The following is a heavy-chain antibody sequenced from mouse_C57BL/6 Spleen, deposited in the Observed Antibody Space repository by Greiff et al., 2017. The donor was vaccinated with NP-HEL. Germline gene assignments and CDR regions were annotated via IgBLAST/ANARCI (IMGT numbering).Heavy chain of an antibody. CDR1: GYSFTSYY. CDR3: ARGDYYGNYPSYAMDY. V-gene: IGHV1-66*01. J-gene: IGHJ4*01. CDR2: IYPGSGNT. Sequence: QVQLQQSGPELVKPGASVKISCKASGYSFTSYYIHWVKQRPGQGLEWIGWIYPGSGNTKYNEKFKGKATLTADTSSSTAYMQLSSLTSEDSAVYYCARGDYYGNYPSYAMDYWGQGTSVTVSS. D-gene: IGHD2-1*01.